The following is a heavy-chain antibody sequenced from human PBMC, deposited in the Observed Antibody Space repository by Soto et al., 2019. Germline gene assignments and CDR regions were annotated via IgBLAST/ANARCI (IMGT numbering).Heavy chain of an antibody. D-gene: IGHD3-10*01. CDR2: ISAYNGNT. Sequence: QVQLVQSGAEVKKPVASVKVSCKASGYTFTSYGISWVRQAPGQGLEWMGWISAYNGNTNYAQKLQGRVTMTTDTYTSTAYMELRSLRSDDTAVYYCARDVLLWFGESNWFDPWGQGTLVTVSS. CDR3: ARDVLLWFGESNWFDP. J-gene: IGHJ5*02. V-gene: IGHV1-18*04. CDR1: GYTFTSYG.